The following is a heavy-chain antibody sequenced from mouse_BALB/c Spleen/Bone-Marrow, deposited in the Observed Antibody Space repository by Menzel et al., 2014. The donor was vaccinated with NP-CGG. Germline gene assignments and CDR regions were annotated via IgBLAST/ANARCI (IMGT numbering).Heavy chain of an antibody. CDR1: GFTFSSYY. Sequence: EVQLQQSGGGLVKLGGSLKLSCAASGFTFSSYYMSWVRQTPEKRLELVAAINSNGGSTYYPDTVKGRFTISRDNARNTLYLQMSSLKSEDTALYYCARLGNDDAMDYWGQGTSVTVSS. CDR3: ARLGNDDAMDY. V-gene: IGHV5-6-2*01. CDR2: INSNGGST. J-gene: IGHJ4*01. D-gene: IGHD2-12*01.